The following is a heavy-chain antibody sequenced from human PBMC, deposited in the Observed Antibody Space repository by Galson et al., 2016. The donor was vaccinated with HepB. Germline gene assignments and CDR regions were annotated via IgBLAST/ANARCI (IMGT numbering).Heavy chain of an antibody. J-gene: IGHJ5*02. D-gene: IGHD1-20*01. CDR2: ISFDGSDK. CDR1: GFTFSSFA. Sequence: SLRLSCAASGFTFSSFAMHWVRQAPGKGLEWVAVISFDGSDKDYADSVKGRFTISRDNSKNTLYVEMNSLRAEDTAVYYCAKYDWTYGSFDPWAQGTLVTVSS. CDR3: AKYDWTYGSFDP. V-gene: IGHV3-30*18.